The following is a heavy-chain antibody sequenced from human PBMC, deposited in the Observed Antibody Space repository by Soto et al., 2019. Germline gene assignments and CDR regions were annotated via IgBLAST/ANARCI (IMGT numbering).Heavy chain of an antibody. D-gene: IGHD1-26*01. V-gene: IGHV3-30-3*01. Sequence: GSLRLSCAASGXTVSRNLMHWVRQAPGKGLEWVAIISYDGTTKYYADSVKGRFTISRDNSKNTLYLQMNRLRDEETAVYYCVRDGGSYFDLYYGMDVWGQGTTVTVSS. CDR2: ISYDGTTK. CDR3: VRDGGSYFDLYYGMDV. J-gene: IGHJ6*02. CDR1: GXTVSRNL.